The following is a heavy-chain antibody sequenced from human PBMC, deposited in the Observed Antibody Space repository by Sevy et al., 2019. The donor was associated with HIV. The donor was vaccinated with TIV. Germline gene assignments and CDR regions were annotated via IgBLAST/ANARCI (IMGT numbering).Heavy chain of an antibody. Sequence: GESLKISCAVSGFTFTNAWMGWVRQAPGKGLEWVGRIRSNTDGGTTDYAAPLKGRFTISRDDSKNTLYLQMNILKSADTAVYYCTTDREYSDYKGGFDYWGQGTLVTVSS. J-gene: IGHJ4*02. CDR2: IRSNTDGGTT. D-gene: IGHD4-17*01. CDR3: TTDREYSDYKGGFDY. CDR1: GFTFTNAW. V-gene: IGHV3-15*01.